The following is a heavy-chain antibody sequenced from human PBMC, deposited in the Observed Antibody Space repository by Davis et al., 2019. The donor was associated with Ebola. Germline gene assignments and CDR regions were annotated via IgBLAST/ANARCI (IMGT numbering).Heavy chain of an antibody. D-gene: IGHD4/OR15-4a*01. CDR3: AKAGRPYGGFDY. Sequence: GGSLRLSCSATGITFSNYAVSWVRQAPGKGLEWVSAISGSGGSTYYADSVKGRFTISRDNSKNTLYLQMNSLRAEDTAVYYCAKAGRPYGGFDYWGQGTLVTVSS. CDR2: ISGSGGST. V-gene: IGHV3-23*01. J-gene: IGHJ4*02. CDR1: GITFSNYA.